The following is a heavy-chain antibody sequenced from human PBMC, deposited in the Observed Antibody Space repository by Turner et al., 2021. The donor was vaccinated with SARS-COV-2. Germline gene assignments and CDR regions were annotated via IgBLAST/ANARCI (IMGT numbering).Heavy chain of an antibody. D-gene: IGHD2-2*02. J-gene: IGHJ1*01. Sequence: EVHLVESGGGLVKPGGSLSLYCEASGCTFSSYAMVWVRQAPGKGLEWVSSISSSTYIYYADSVRGRFTISRDNAKNSLYLQMNSLRAEDTAVYYCARVGYCSTTSCYTYTSEYFQHWGQGTLVSFSS. CDR2: ISSSTYI. V-gene: IGHV3-21*01. CDR1: GCTFSSYA. CDR3: ARVGYCSTTSCYTYTSEYFQH.